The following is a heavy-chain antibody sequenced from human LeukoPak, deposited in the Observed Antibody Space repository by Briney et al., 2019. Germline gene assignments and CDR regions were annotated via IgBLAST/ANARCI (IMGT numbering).Heavy chain of an antibody. CDR3: ARETKDCGSGSYYKRTFDY. D-gene: IGHD3-10*01. CDR1: GVSIISHY. V-gene: IGHV4-59*11. Sequence: SETLSLTCTVSGVSIISHYWSWIRQPPGKGLEWIGYIYHSGSTNYNPSLKSRVTISVDTSKNQFSLKLSSVTAADTAVYYCARETKDCGSGSYYKRTFDYWGQGTLVTVSS. CDR2: IYHSGST. J-gene: IGHJ4*02.